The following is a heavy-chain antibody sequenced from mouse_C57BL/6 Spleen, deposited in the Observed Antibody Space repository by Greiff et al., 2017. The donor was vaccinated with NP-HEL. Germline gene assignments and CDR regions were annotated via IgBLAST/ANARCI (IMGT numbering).Heavy chain of an antibody. J-gene: IGHJ2*01. V-gene: IGHV1-53*01. CDR3: AREATY. D-gene: IGHD1-1*01. CDR1: GYTFTSYW. CDR2: INPSNGGT. Sequence: QVQLKQSGTELVKPGASGYTFTSYWMHWVKQRPGQGLEWIGNINPSNGGTNYNEKFKSKATLTVDKSSSTAYMQLSSLTSEDSAVYYCAREATYWGQGTTLTVSS.